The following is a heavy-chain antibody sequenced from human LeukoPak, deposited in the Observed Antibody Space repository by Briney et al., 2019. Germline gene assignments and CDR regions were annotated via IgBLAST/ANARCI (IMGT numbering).Heavy chain of an antibody. J-gene: IGHJ4*02. CDR3: AREVVRFDY. Sequence: ASVKASCKGSGYTFNTHSITGVRQAPGQGLEWLGWINADTGKPTYAQDFTGRFVFSLDKSVSTTYLQISSLKAEDTAVYYCAREVVRFDYWGQGTLVPVSS. V-gene: IGHV7-4-1*02. CDR2: INADTGKP. CDR1: GYTFNTHS. D-gene: IGHD6-6*01.